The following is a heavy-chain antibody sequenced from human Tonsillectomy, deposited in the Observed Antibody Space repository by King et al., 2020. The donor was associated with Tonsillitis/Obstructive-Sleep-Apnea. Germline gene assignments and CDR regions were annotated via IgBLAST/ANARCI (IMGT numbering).Heavy chain of an antibody. CDR1: RFTFSSYW. J-gene: IGHJ4*02. CDR3: ARGSSDWYGIDY. CDR2: INSDGSNT. Sequence: VQLVESGGGLVQPGGSLRLSCGASRFTFSSYWMHWVRQVPGKGLVWVSRINSDGSNTGYEDSVKGRFIISRDNAENTLYLQMNSLRAEDTAVYYCARGSSDWYGIDYWGQGTLVTVSS. D-gene: IGHD6-19*01. V-gene: IGHV3-74*01.